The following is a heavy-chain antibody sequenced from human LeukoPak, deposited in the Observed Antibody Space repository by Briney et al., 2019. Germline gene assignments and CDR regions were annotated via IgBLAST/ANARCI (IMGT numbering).Heavy chain of an antibody. Sequence: GGSLRLSCAASGFSFNYYAMHWVRQAPGKGLEWVAVISYDDNTKYYADSVKGRLTISRDKSKNTLFLQMNSLRADDTAVYYCARDHGYYDTSGYHFDYWGQGTLVTVSS. V-gene: IGHV3-30-3*01. CDR1: GFSFNYYA. J-gene: IGHJ4*02. D-gene: IGHD3-22*01. CDR3: ARDHGYYDTSGYHFDY. CDR2: ISYDDNTK.